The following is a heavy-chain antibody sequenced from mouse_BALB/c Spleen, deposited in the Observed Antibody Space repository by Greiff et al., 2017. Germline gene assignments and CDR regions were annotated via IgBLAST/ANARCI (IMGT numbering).Heavy chain of an antibody. Sequence: EVKVVESGGGLVKPGGSLKLSCAASGFTFSSYAMSWVRQTPEKRLEWVASISSGGSTYYPDSVKGRFTISRDNARNILYLQMSSLRSEDTAMYYCARGYDYDDADVYYYAMDYWGQGTSVTVSS. V-gene: IGHV5-6-5*01. CDR3: ARGYDYDDADVYYYAMDY. CDR2: ISSGGST. D-gene: IGHD2-4*01. CDR1: GFTFSSYA. J-gene: IGHJ4*01.